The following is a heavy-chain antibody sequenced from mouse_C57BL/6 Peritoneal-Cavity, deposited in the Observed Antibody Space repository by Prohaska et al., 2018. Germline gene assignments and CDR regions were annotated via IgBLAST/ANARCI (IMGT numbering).Heavy chain of an antibody. J-gene: IGHJ2*01. D-gene: IGHD1-1*01. CDR2: LWSGGST. CDR3: ARGGVANYYFDY. V-gene: IGHV2-2*01. Sequence: GKGLEWLGVLWSGGSTDYNAAFISRLSISKDNSKSQVFFKMNSLQADDTAIYYCARGGVANYYFDYWGQGTTLTVSS.